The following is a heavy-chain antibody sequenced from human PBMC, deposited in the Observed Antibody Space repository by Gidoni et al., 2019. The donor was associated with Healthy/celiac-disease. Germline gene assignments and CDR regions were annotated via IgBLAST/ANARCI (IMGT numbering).Heavy chain of an antibody. J-gene: IGHJ4*02. CDR3: AKEGYSIQLWLRHLTDY. CDR1: GFTFSSYG. Sequence: QVQLVESGGGVVQPGRSLRLSCAASGFTFSSYGMHWVRQAPGKGLEWVAVISYDGSNKYYADSVKGRFTISRDNSKNTLYLQMNSLRAEDTAVYYCAKEGYSIQLWLRHLTDYWGQGTLVTVSS. V-gene: IGHV3-30*18. CDR2: ISYDGSNK. D-gene: IGHD5-18*01.